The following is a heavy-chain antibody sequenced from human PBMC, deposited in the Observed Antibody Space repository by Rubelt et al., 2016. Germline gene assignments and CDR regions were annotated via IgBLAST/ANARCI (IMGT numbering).Heavy chain of an antibody. CDR2: VYHTGST. J-gene: IGHJ4*02. CDR3: ARTIHGDGYGYDFDD. Sequence: QVQLQESGPGLVKPSETLSLTRTVSVYSISSGYWGSIRQPPGKGLEWIGPVYHTGSTYYTPSIKSRVTIAVATPKNQFSLKRSSVTDADTAVYYGARTIHGDGYGYDFDDCGQGSLVTVSS. D-gene: IGHD5-18*01. V-gene: IGHV4-38-2*02. CDR1: VYSISSGY.